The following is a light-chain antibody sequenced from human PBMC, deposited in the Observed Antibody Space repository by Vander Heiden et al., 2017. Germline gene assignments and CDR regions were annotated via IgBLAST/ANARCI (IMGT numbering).Light chain of an antibody. Sequence: VITPCPATLGVSPGERATRSCRASQSVSSNLAWYQQKPGQAPRLLIYGASTRATGIPARFSGSGSGTEFTLTISSLQSEDFAVYYCQQYNNWQWTFGQGTKVEIK. CDR1: QSVSSN. J-gene: IGKJ1*01. CDR3: QQYNNWQWT. CDR2: GAS. V-gene: IGKV3-15*01.